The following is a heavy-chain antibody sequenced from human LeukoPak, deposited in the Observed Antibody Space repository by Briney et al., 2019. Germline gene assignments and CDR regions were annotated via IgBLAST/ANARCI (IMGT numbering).Heavy chain of an antibody. Sequence: ASVKVSCKASGCTFTSYGISWVRQAPGQGLESMGWISAYNGNTNYAQKLQGRVTMTTDTSTSTAYMELRSLRSDDTAVYYCARDRGKPWVPVYYFDYWGQGTLVTVSS. CDR2: ISAYNGNT. J-gene: IGHJ4*02. V-gene: IGHV1-18*01. D-gene: IGHD4-23*01. CDR1: GCTFTSYG. CDR3: ARDRGKPWVPVYYFDY.